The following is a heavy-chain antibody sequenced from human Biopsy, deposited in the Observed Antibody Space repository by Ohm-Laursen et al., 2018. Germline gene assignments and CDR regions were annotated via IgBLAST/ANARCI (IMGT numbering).Heavy chain of an antibody. CDR3: PADINVWNVNC. CDR1: GYTLTELS. J-gene: IGHJ4*02. D-gene: IGHD1-1*01. CDR2: FAPENGKT. V-gene: IGHV1-24*01. Sequence: GASVKVSCKVSGYTLTELSMHWVRQAPGKGLEWMGGFAPENGKTVYAQNFQARVSMTEDTSTDTAYMELRRLRSEETAVYYCPADINVWNVNCWGQGTQVTVSS.